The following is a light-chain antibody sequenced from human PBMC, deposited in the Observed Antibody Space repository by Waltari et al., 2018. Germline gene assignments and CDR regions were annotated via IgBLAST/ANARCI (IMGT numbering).Light chain of an antibody. CDR3: QESYSIPPWT. V-gene: IGKV1-39*01. Sequence: DIQTTQSPSSLSASVGDTVTITCRTSQSVGSYLNWYQQRPGQAPTLLTYAASVLMSGVPSRFRASGSGTHFTLTINSLQPEDVATYFCQESYSIPPWTFGQGTKVEI. J-gene: IGKJ1*01. CDR2: AAS. CDR1: QSVGSY.